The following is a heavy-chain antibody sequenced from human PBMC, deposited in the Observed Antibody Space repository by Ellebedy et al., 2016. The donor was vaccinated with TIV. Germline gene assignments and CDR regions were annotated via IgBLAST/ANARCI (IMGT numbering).Heavy chain of an antibody. Sequence: GESLKISCAASELTVTSNYMSWVRQAPGKGLEWVSTIAIDSTTYYADSVKGRFTISRDNSKNTLDIQMNSLRAGDTAVYYRARETYNDVDLKLWGIFDFWGQGTMVTVSS. CDR2: IAIDSTT. V-gene: IGHV3-66*01. CDR3: ARETYNDVDLKLWGIFDF. D-gene: IGHD1-1*01. CDR1: ELTVTSNY. J-gene: IGHJ3*01.